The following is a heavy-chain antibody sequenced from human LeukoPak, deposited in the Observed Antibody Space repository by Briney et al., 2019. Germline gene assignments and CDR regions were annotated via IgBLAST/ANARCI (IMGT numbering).Heavy chain of an antibody. CDR3: ASRPGYSSSWYGS. CDR1: GDSFSNYY. Sequence: SETLSLTCTVSGDSFSNYYWSWIRQPPGKGLEWIGYIYYSGSTNYNPSLKSRITISVDTSKNQFSLKLSSVTAADTAVYYCASRPGYSSSWYGSWGQGTLVTVSS. D-gene: IGHD6-13*01. CDR2: IYYSGST. V-gene: IGHV4-59*12. J-gene: IGHJ4*02.